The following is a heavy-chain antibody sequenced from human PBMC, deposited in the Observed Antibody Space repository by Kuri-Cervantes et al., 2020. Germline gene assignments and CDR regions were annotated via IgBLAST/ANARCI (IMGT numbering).Heavy chain of an antibody. CDR1: GFTFSSYG. J-gene: IGHJ4*02. CDR2: IWYDGSNK. CDR3: AKVLAAAGGGELDY. Sequence: GESLKISCAASGFTFSSYGMHWVRQAPGKGLEWVAVIWYDGSNKYYADSVKGRFTISRDNSKNTLYLQMNSLRAEDTAVYYCAKVLAAAGGGELDYWGQGTLVTVSS. D-gene: IGHD6-25*01. V-gene: IGHV3-30*02.